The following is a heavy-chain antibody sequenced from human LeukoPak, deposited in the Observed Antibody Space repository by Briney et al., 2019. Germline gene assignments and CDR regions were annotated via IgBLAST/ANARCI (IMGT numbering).Heavy chain of an antibody. Sequence: SETLFLTCTVSGGSISSYYWSWIRQPPGKGLEWIGYIYYSGSTNYNPSLKSRVTISVDTSKNQFSLKLSSVTAADTAVYYCARQVGWLGNYNWFDPWGQGTLVTVSS. D-gene: IGHD6-19*01. V-gene: IGHV4-59*08. CDR2: IYYSGST. CDR3: ARQVGWLGNYNWFDP. J-gene: IGHJ5*02. CDR1: GGSISSYY.